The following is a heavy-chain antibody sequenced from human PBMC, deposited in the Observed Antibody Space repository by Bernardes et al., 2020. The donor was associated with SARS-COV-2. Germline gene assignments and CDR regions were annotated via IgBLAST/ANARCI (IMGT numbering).Heavy chain of an antibody. J-gene: IGHJ6*03. CDR3: ARAPWYYDILTGPYYYMDV. CDR1: GGSISSYY. V-gene: IGHV4-4*07. Sequence: SETLSLTCTVSGGSISSYYWSWIRQPAGKGLEWIGRIYTSGSTNYNPSLKSRVTMSVDTSKNQFSLKLSSVTAADTAVYYCARAPWYYDILTGPYYYMDVWGKGTTVTVSS. CDR2: IYTSGST. D-gene: IGHD3-9*01.